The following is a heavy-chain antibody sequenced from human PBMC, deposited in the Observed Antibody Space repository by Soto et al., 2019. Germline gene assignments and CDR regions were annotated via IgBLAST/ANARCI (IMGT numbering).Heavy chain of an antibody. CDR3: ARGKTTEGYCSGGSCYSLDY. D-gene: IGHD2-15*01. CDR1: GGSFSGYY. J-gene: IGHJ4*02. V-gene: IGHV4-34*01. Sequence: QVQLQQWGAGLLKPSETLSLTCAVYGGSFSGYYWSGIRQHPGKGLEWIGEINHSGSTNYNPSLKSRVTIAVDTSKNQFSLKLSSVTAADTAVYYCARGKTTEGYCSGGSCYSLDYWGQGTLVTVSS. CDR2: INHSGST.